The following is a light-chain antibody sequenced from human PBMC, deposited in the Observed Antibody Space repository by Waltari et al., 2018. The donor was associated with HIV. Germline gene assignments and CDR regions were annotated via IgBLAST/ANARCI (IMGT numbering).Light chain of an antibody. Sequence: QSVLTQPPSASGTPGQRVTISCSGSSTTMVRTTVTWYQTRPGTAPNLLIYSTNQRPSGVPYRFSGSKSGTSASLAISGLQSEDEADYYCAAWDDSLSVHVVFGGGTRLTVL. CDR1: STTMVRTT. CDR3: AAWDDSLSVHVV. CDR2: STN. J-gene: IGLJ2*01. V-gene: IGLV1-44*01.